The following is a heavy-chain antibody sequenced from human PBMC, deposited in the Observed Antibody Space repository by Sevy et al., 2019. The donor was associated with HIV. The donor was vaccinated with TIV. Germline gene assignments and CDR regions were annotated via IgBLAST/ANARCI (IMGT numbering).Heavy chain of an antibody. CDR3: ARAVGGYNWRPYYFDS. CDR2: IKQDESEK. CDR1: GFTFTDYW. V-gene: IGHV3-7*01. J-gene: IGHJ4*02. Sequence: GGSLRLSCAASGFTFTDYWMSWVRQTPGKGLEWVATIKQDESEKYYVNSLKGRFAISRANGKNSVSLQMNGLRAEDTALYYCARAVGGYNWRPYYFDSWGQGTLVTVSS. D-gene: IGHD5-12*01.